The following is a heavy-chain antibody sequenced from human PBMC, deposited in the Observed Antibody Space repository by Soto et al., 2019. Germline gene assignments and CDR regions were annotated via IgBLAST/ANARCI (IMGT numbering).Heavy chain of an antibody. CDR3: AREAGSYYYDSSGYYDWVVYGMDV. CDR1: GGSVSSGSYY. Sequence: QVQLQESGPGLVKPSETLSLTCTVSGGSVSSGSYYWSWIRQPPGKGLEGIGYIYYRGNTNYNPSLKSRVTISVDTSKNQFSLKLSSVTAADTAVYYCAREAGSYYYDSSGYYDWVVYGMDVWGQGTTVTVSS. D-gene: IGHD3-22*01. J-gene: IGHJ6*02. V-gene: IGHV4-61*01. CDR2: IYYRGNT.